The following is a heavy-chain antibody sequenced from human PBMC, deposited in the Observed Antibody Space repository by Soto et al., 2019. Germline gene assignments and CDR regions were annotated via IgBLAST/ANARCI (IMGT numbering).Heavy chain of an antibody. CDR3: TRPGSSSYITGIDY. CDR2: IRSKANSYAT. J-gene: IGHJ4*02. CDR1: GFTFSGSA. D-gene: IGHD6-6*01. V-gene: IGHV3-73*01. Sequence: EVQLVESGGGLVQPGGSLKLSCAASGFTFSGSAMHLVRQASGKGLEWVGRIRSKANSYATAYAASVKGRFTISRDDSKNTAYLQMNSLKTEDTAVYYCTRPGSSSYITGIDYWGQGTLVTVSS.